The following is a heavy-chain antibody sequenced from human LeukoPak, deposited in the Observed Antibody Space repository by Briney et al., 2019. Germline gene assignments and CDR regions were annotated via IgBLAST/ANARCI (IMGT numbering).Heavy chain of an antibody. Sequence: PGGSLRLSCAASGFTFSSYWMSWVRQAPGKGLEWVANIKQDGSEKYYVDSVKGRFTISRDNAKNSLYLQMNSLRAEDTAVYYCARDTTYYYDSSADYWGQGTLVTVSS. J-gene: IGHJ4*02. V-gene: IGHV3-7*01. CDR1: GFTFSSYW. D-gene: IGHD3-22*01. CDR2: IKQDGSEK. CDR3: ARDTTYYYDSSADY.